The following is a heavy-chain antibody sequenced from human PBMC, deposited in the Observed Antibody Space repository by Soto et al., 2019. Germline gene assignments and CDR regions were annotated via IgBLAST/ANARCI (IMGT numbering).Heavy chain of an antibody. CDR3: ARRGSGSYYDY. V-gene: IGHV3-23*01. Sequence: GGSLRLSCVASGFSFSDHYMDWVRQAPGKGLEWVSAISGSGDSTYYADSVKGRFTISRDNSKNTVYLQMNSLRGEDTAVYYCARRGSGSYYDYWGQGTLVTVSS. CDR2: ISGSGDST. D-gene: IGHD1-26*01. CDR1: GFSFSDHY. J-gene: IGHJ4*02.